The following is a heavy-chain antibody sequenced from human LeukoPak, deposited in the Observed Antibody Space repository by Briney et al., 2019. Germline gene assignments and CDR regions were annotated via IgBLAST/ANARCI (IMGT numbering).Heavy chain of an antibody. CDR2: INHSGST. CDR3: ARHRRVRGVIIRGYLDY. D-gene: IGHD3-10*01. CDR1: GGSFSGYY. J-gene: IGHJ4*02. Sequence: SETLSLTCAVYGGSFSGYYWSWIRQPPGKGLEWIGEINHSGSTNYNPSLKSRVTISVDTSKNQFSLPLSSVTAADTAVYYCARHRRVRGVIIRGYLDYWGQGTLVTVSS. V-gene: IGHV4-34*01.